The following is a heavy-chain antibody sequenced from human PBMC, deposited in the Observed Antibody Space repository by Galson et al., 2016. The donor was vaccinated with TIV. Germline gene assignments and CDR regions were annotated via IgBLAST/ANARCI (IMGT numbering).Heavy chain of an antibody. D-gene: IGHD3-10*01. CDR2: ISGSGATT. CDR1: GFTFSSHA. Sequence: LRLSCAASGFTFSSHAMTWVRQAPGKGLEWVSAISGSGATTHYADSVKGRFTISRDNSKNTLYVQMDSLRAEDTALYYCAKVPSSGFSYYYGWDVWGQGTTVTVS. V-gene: IGHV3-23*01. J-gene: IGHJ6*02. CDR3: AKVPSSGFSYYYGWDV.